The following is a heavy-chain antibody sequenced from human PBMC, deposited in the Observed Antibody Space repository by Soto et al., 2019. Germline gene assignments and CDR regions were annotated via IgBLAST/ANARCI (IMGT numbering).Heavy chain of an antibody. J-gene: IGHJ4*02. CDR2: ISYDGTKE. D-gene: IGHD4-17*01. CDR1: GFTLSDFA. Sequence: QVQLVESGGGVVQPGRSLRLSCAASGFTLSDFAMHWVRQAPGRGLEWVAVISYDGTKEYFADSVRGRFTISRDNSNNTLFLQMNNLRADDTAVYYCASPVGDFDPYFGYWGQGTLVTVYS. CDR3: ASPVGDFDPYFGY. V-gene: IGHV3-30-3*01.